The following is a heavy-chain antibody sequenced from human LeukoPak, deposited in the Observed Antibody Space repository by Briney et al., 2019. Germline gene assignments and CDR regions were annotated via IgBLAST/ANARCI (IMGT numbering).Heavy chain of an antibody. CDR1: GFTFSSYS. CDR3: AREINTMNDAFDI. CDR2: ISSSSSTI. Sequence: GGSLRLSCAASGFTFSSYSMNWVRQAPGKGLEWVSYISSSSSTIYYADSVKGRFTISRDNAKNSLYLQMNSLRAEDTAVYYCAREINTMNDAFDIWGQGTMVTVSS. D-gene: IGHD3-22*01. V-gene: IGHV3-48*01. J-gene: IGHJ3*02.